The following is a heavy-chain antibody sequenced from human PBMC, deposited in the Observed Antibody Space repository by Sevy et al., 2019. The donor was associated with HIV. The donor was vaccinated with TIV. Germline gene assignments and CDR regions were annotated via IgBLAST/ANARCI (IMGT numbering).Heavy chain of an antibody. V-gene: IGHV1-2*02. J-gene: IGHJ6*02. CDR3: ARDRMIFGGQGGMDV. CDR2: INPNSGDT. Sequence: ASVKVSCKASGYSFTAYYMHWVRQAPGHGLEWMGWINPNSGDTEYAQKFQGRVTMTTDTSSNTAYMELNRLRTDATAVFYWARDRMIFGGQGGMDVWGQGTTVTVSS. D-gene: IGHD3-3*01. CDR1: GYSFTAYY.